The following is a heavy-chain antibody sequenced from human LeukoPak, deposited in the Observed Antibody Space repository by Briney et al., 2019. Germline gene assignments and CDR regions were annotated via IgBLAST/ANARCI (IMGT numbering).Heavy chain of an antibody. Sequence: GGSLRLSCAASGFTFSDHYMDWVRQAPGKGLEWVGRIKNRANSYTTEYAASVTGRFTISRDDSRNSLYMQMNSLKTEDTAVYYCAREEKSGSYFLGPFDYWGRGILVTVSS. J-gene: IGHJ4*02. CDR1: GFTFSDHY. CDR2: IKNRANSYTT. V-gene: IGHV3-72*01. D-gene: IGHD1-26*01. CDR3: AREEKSGSYFLGPFDY.